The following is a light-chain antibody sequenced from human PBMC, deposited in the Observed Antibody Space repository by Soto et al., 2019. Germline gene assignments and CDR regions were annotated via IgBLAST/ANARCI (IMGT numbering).Light chain of an antibody. CDR3: QQSYSTPRT. Sequence: IQMTQSTSSLSASVGDRVTITCRASQSISSYLNWYQQKPGKAPKLLIYAASSLQSGVPSRFSGSGSGTDFTLTISSLQPEDFATYYCQQSYSTPRTFRQGTRWMS. CDR2: AAS. CDR1: QSISSY. J-gene: IGKJ1*01. V-gene: IGKV1-39*01.